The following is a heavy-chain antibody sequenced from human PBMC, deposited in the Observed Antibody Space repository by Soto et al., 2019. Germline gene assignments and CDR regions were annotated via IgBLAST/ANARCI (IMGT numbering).Heavy chain of an antibody. CDR2: IYYSGST. CDR1: GGSISSSSYY. Sequence: QLQLQESGPGLVKPSETLSLTCTVSGGSISSSSYYWGWIRQPPGKGLEWIGSIYYSGSTYYNPSLKSRVTISVDTSKNQFYLKLSSVTAADTAVYYCARHNRLTVTTVYFDYWGQGTLVTVSS. J-gene: IGHJ4*02. V-gene: IGHV4-39*01. D-gene: IGHD4-17*01. CDR3: ARHNRLTVTTVYFDY.